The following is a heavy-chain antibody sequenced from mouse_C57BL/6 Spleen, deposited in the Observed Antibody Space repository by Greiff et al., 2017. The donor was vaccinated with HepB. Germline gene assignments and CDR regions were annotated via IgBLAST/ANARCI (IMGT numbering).Heavy chain of an antibody. Sequence: VQLQQSGAELVKPGASVKISCKASGYAFSSYWMNWVKQRPGKGLEWIGQIYPGDGDTNYNGKFKGKATLTADKSSSTAYMQLSSLPSEDSAVYFCARLEDYDGYYYAMDYWGQGTSVTVSS. V-gene: IGHV1-80*01. D-gene: IGHD2-4*01. J-gene: IGHJ4*01. CDR1: GYAFSSYW. CDR2: IYPGDGDT. CDR3: ARLEDYDGYYYAMDY.